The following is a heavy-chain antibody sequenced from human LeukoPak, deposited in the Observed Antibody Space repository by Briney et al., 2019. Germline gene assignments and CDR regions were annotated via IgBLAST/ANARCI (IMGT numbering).Heavy chain of an antibody. CDR2: ISYDGKNK. CDR3: ASHWAQQVVSDY. Sequence: GGALRLSCAASGFTFSSFGMHWVRQAPGKGPEGVAVISYDGKNKYYADSVKGRFTISRDNSKNTLYLQMNSLRVEDTAVYYCASHWAQQVVSDYWGQGTLVTVSS. D-gene: IGHD6-13*01. CDR1: GFTFSSFG. J-gene: IGHJ4*02. V-gene: IGHV3-30*03.